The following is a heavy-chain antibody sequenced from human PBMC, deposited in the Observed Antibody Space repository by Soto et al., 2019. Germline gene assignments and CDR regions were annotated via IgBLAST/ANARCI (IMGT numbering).Heavy chain of an antibody. V-gene: IGHV4-30-4*01. D-gene: IGHD3-22*01. Sequence: AQPLSLTCTVAGDSINTPHYYWSWIRQSPGKGLEWIGYIYYSGSTYYNPSLKSRVIISEDTPKNQFSLKLAYVTAADTAVYYCVRGYYHANSAWPPGERGPGTLVTVPS. CDR2: IYYSGST. CDR1: GDSINTPHYY. J-gene: IGHJ4*01. CDR3: VRGYYHANSAWPPGE.